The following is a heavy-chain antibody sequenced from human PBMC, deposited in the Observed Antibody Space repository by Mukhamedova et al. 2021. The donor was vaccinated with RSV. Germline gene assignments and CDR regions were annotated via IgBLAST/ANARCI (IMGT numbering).Heavy chain of an antibody. D-gene: IGHD4/OR15-4a*01. CDR2: INAGNGNT. J-gene: IGHJ4*02. V-gene: IGHV1-3*01. CDR3: ARDRVGCSEDY. Sequence: QAPGQRLDWMGWINAGNGNTKYSQKFQGRVTITRYTSASTAYMELRSLRSEVTPVYYFARDRVGCSEDYLLQGTLVTVSS.